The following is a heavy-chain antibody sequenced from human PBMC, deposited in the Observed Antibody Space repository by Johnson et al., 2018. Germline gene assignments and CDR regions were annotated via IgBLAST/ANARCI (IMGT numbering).Heavy chain of an antibody. CDR3: AKGDYFGRSALAEYFQH. CDR2: ISYDGRNK. CDR1: GFPFSSYG. V-gene: IGHV3-30*18. D-gene: IGHD3-10*01. Sequence: QVQLVQSGGGVVQPGRSLRLSCAASGFPFSSYGMHWGRQAPGKGLEWVALISYDGRNKYYADSVTGRFTISRDNSKNTLYLQMNSLSAEDTAVYYCAKGDYFGRSALAEYFQHWGQGTLVTVSS. J-gene: IGHJ1*01.